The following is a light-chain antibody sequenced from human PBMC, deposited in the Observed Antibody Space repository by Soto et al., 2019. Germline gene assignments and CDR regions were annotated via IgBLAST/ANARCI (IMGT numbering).Light chain of an antibody. V-gene: IGLV2-14*01. CDR2: EVS. CDR3: TSYTSNNTLNLL. J-gene: IGLJ2*01. Sequence: QSALTQPASVSGSPGQSITISCTGTSSDDGGYKYVSWYQQHPGKAPKLMIYEVSYRPSGVSNRFSGSKSGNTAALTISGLQAEDEADYFCTSYTSNNTLNLLFGEGTKVTVL. CDR1: SSDDGGYKY.